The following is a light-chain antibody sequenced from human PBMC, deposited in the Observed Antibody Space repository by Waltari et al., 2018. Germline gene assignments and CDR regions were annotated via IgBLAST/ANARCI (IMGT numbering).Light chain of an antibody. J-gene: IGKJ1*01. CDR1: QSLAHSDGNTY. Sequence: DVVMTQSPLSLPVTLGQPASISCSSSQSLAHSDGNTYLNWFHQRPGQSPRRLIYRISHRDSGVPDRFSGSGSGTEFTLTISSLQPDDFATYYCQQYNSVLWTFGQGTKVEIK. CDR2: RIS. V-gene: IGKV2-30*02. CDR3: QQYNSVLWT.